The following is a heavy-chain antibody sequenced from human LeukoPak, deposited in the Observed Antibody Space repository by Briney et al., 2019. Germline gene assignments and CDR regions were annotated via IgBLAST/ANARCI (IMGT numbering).Heavy chain of an antibody. D-gene: IGHD3-3*01. CDR2: INPNSGGT. Sequence: GASVKVSCKASGYTFTGYYMHWVRQAPGQGLEWMGWINPNSGGTNYAQKFQGRVTMTRDTSISTAYMELSRLRSDVTAVYYCAREIGVLRFLEWLTFDPWGQGTLVTVSS. J-gene: IGHJ5*02. V-gene: IGHV1-2*02. CDR3: AREIGVLRFLEWLTFDP. CDR1: GYTFTGYY.